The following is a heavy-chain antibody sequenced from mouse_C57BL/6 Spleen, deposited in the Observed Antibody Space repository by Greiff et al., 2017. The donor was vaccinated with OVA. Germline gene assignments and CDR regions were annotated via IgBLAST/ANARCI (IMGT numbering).Heavy chain of an antibody. J-gene: IGHJ2*01. CDR3: ARWGDYGSSYDYFDY. D-gene: IGHD1-1*01. CDR1: GYTFTSYT. V-gene: IGHV1-4*01. Sequence: QVQLQQSGAELARPGASVKMSCKASGYTFTSYTMHWVKQRPGQGLEWIGYINPSSGYTKYNQKFKDKATLTADKSSSTAYMQLSSLTSEDSADYYCARWGDYGSSYDYFDYWGQGTTLTVSS. CDR2: INPSSGYT.